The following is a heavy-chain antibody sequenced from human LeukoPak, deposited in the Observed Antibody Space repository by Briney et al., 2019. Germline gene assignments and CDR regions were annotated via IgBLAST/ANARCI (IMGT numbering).Heavy chain of an antibody. J-gene: IGHJ4*02. V-gene: IGHV3-7*01. D-gene: IGHD5-24*01. CDR2: IKEDGSAK. CDR1: GFTFSNYW. Sequence: SGGSLRLSCAASGFTFSNYWMSWVRQAPGKGLEWVANIKEDGSAKYYVDSVKGRFTISRDNAKNSLYLQMNSLRAEDTAVYYCARDLGSRDGYNRHDFDYWGQGTLVTVSS. CDR3: ARDLGSRDGYNRHDFDY.